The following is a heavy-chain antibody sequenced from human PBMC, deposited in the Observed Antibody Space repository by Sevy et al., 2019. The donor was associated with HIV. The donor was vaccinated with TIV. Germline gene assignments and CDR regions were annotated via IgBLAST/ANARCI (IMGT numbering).Heavy chain of an antibody. CDR3: AREVGSSDKKSYYFDF. J-gene: IGHJ4*02. CDR1: GYMFSDYF. D-gene: IGHD1-26*01. Sequence: ASVKVSCKTSGYMFSDYFIYWVRQAPGQGLESMGWLSPHSGGTKYAQKFQGRVTMTRDTSISTAYMELTTLRSDDTAVYYCAREVGSSDKKSYYFDFWGQGTLVTVSS. CDR2: LSPHSGGT. V-gene: IGHV1-2*02.